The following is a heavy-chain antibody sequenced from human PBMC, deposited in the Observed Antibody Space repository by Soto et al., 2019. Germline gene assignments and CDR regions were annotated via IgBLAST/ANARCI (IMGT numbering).Heavy chain of an antibody. J-gene: IGHJ6*02. V-gene: IGHV4-59*01. Sequence: PSETLSLTCTVSGGSISSYYWSWIRQPPGKGLEWIGYIYYSGSTNYNPSLKSRVTISVDTSKNQFSLKLSSVTAPDTAVYYCARVRWELLLTSFFGMDVWGQGTTVTVSS. CDR1: GGSISSYY. CDR3: ARVRWELLLTSFFGMDV. CDR2: IYYSGST. D-gene: IGHD1-26*01.